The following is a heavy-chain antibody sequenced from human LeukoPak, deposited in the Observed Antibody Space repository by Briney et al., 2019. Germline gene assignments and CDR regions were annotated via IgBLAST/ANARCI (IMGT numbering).Heavy chain of an antibody. CDR1: GFTFSWSG. CDR2: IRYDGSNK. V-gene: IGHV3-30*02. J-gene: IGHJ4*02. Sequence: GGSLRLSCAASGFTFSWSGMHWVRQAPGKGLEWVAFIRYDGSNKYYADSVKGRFTISRDNSKNTLYLQMNSLRAEDTAVYYCARDVDILTGPFDYWGQGTLVTVSS. CDR3: ARDVDILTGPFDY. D-gene: IGHD3-9*01.